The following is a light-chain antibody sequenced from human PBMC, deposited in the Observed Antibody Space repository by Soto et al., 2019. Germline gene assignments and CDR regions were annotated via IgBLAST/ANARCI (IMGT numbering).Light chain of an antibody. Sequence: DIHITHSPSTLSSSLVDRVTITCRASQSISSWLAWYQQKPGKAPKLLIYDASSLESGVPSRFSGSGSGTEFTLTISSLQTDDFATYYCQQYNSLWTFGQGTKVDIK. CDR2: DAS. V-gene: IGKV1-5*01. CDR3: QQYNSLWT. CDR1: QSISSW. J-gene: IGKJ1*01.